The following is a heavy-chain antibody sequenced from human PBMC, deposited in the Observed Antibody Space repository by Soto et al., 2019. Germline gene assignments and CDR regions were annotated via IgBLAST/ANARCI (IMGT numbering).Heavy chain of an antibody. CDR2: INHRGST. CDR3: AREGGYYDSSGYDAFDI. D-gene: IGHD3-22*01. CDR1: GGSFSGYY. V-gene: IGHV4-34*09. J-gene: IGHJ3*02. Sequence: SETLSLTCVVYGGSFSGYYWSWIRQSPGKGLEWIGGINHRGSTYYNPSLKSRVTISVDTSKNQFSLKLSSVTAADTAVYYCAREGGYYDSSGYDAFDIWGQGTMVTVSS.